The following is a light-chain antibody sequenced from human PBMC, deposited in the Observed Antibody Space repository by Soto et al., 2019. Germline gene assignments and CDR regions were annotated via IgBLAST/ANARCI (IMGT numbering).Light chain of an antibody. Sequence: DIVMTQSPDSLAVSLGERATINCKSSQSVLYSVNNENYLAWFQQRAGQPPKLLVYWASNRASGVPDRFSGSGSGKDFTLTISSLQAEDVAVYYCQQYHSLPYTSGQGTKLEIK. CDR3: QQYHSLPYT. J-gene: IGKJ2*01. CDR1: QSVLYSVNNENY. CDR2: WAS. V-gene: IGKV4-1*01.